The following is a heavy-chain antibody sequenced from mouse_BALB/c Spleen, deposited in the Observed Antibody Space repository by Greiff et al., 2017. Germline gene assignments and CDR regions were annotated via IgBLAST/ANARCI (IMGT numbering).Heavy chain of an antibody. CDR1: GYTFTSYT. CDR2: INPSSGYT. CDR3: ARSGEGAWFAY. V-gene: IGHV1-4*01. D-gene: IGHD3-1*01. Sequence: QVHVKQSGAELARPGASVKMSCKASGYTFTSYTMHWVKQRPGQGLEWIGYINPSSGYTNYNQKFKDKATLTADKSSSTAYMQLSSLTSEDSAVYYCARSGEGAWFAYWGQGTLVTVSA. J-gene: IGHJ3*01.